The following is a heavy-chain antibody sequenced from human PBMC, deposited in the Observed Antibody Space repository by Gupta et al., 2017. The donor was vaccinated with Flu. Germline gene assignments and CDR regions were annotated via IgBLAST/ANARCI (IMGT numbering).Heavy chain of an antibody. CDR3: ARGRFYYYYMDV. V-gene: IGHV4-59*01. D-gene: IGHD3-3*01. CDR2: IYYTGNI. J-gene: IGHJ6*03. CDR1: GGSISSYY. Sequence: QVQLQESGPGLVKTSETLSLTCTVSGGSISSYYWTWIRQPPGKGLEWIGYIYYTGNINHNPSLKSRVTMSVDTSKNQFSLKLSSVTAADTAIYYCARGRFYYYYMDVWGKGTTVTVSS.